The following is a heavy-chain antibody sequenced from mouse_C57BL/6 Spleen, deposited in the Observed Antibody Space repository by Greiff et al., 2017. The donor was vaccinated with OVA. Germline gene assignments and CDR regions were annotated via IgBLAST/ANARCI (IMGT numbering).Heavy chain of an antibody. V-gene: IGHV1-26*01. CDR1: GYTFTDYY. J-gene: IGHJ2*01. CDR2: INPNNGGT. CDR3: ARRSWAGRYFDY. Sequence: EVQLQQSGPELVKPGASVKISCKASGYTFTDYYMNWVKQSHGKSLEWIGDINPNNGGTSYNQKFKGKATLTVDKSSSTAYMELRSLTSEDSAVYYCARRSWAGRYFDYWGQGTTLTVSS.